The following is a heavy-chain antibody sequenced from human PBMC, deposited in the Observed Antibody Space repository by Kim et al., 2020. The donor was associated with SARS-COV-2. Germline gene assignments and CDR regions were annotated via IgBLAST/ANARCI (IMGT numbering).Heavy chain of an antibody. Sequence: SETLCLTCNVSGVSISGDYWSWIRQTPEKGLQWIASISYAGTMSYNPSLKSRVTISVDTSKNQVSLKLSSVTAADTAMYYCARHLSGSGAFYNVGYWGQGSLVTVSS. CDR2: ISYAGTM. CDR3: ARHLSGSGAFYNVGY. D-gene: IGHD3-10*01. J-gene: IGHJ4*02. CDR1: GVSISGDY. V-gene: IGHV4-59*08.